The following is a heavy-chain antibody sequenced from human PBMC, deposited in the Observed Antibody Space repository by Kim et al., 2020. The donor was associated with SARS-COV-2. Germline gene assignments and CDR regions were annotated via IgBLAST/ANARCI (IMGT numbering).Heavy chain of an antibody. CDR2: I. V-gene: IGHV3-48*03. CDR3: ARGPNYSPFDY. Sequence: IYYADAVRGRFTITRDDDKNSLYLQMNSLRAEDTAVYYCARGPNYSPFDYWGQGTLVTVSS. J-gene: IGHJ4*02. D-gene: IGHD4-4*01.